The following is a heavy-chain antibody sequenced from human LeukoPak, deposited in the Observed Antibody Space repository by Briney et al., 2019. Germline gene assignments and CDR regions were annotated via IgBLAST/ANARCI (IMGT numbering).Heavy chain of an antibody. CDR3: ARSHYDILTGYYRSAFDI. J-gene: IGHJ3*02. V-gene: IGHV3-21*01. CDR1: GFTFSSYS. D-gene: IGHD3-9*01. CDR2: ISSSSSYI. Sequence: PGGSLRLSCAASGFTFSSYSMNWVRQAPGKGLEWVSSISSSSSYIYYADSVKGRFTISRDNAKNSLYLQMNSLRAEDTAVYYCARSHYDILTGYYRSAFDIWGQGTMVTVSS.